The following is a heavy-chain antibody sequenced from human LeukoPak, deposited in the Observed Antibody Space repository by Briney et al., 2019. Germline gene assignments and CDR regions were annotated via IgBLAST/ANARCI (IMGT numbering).Heavy chain of an antibody. CDR3: AMKAVPRPRLYDAFDF. J-gene: IGHJ3*01. CDR2: ISGSASST. Sequence: GGSLKLSCATSGFTFTNDAMSWVRQAPGKGLEWVAAISGSASSTYYADPVKGRFTISRDNSKNTLYLQMNRLRADDTAVYYCAMKAVPRPRLYDAFDFWGQGTVVTVSS. V-gene: IGHV3-23*01. D-gene: IGHD2-2*02. CDR1: GFTFTNDA.